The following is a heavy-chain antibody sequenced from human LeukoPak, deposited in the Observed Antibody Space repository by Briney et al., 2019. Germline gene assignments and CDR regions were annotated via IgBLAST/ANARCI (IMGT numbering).Heavy chain of an antibody. CDR1: GGSFSGYY. CDR3: ARDIAAAGDY. V-gene: IGHV4-34*01. D-gene: IGHD6-13*01. J-gene: IGHJ4*02. Sequence: PSETLSLTCAVYGGSFSGYYWSWIRQPPGKGLEWIGEINHSGSTNYNPSLKSRVTISVDTSKNQFSLKLSSVTAADTAVCYCARDIAAAGDYWGQGTLVTVSS. CDR2: INHSGST.